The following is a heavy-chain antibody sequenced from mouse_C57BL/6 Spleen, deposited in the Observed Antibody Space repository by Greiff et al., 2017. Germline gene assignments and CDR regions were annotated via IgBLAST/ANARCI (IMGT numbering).Heavy chain of an antibody. CDR2: ITYDGSN. Sequence: EVQLVESGPGLVKPSQSLSLTCSVTGYSITSGYYWNWIRQFPGNKLEWMGYITYDGSNNYNPSLKNRISITRDASKNQYSLKLNSVTTEDTATYYCARKRTAQASLFDYWGQGTTLTVSS. D-gene: IGHD3-2*02. CDR1: GYSITSGYY. CDR3: ARKRTAQASLFDY. V-gene: IGHV3-6*01. J-gene: IGHJ2*01.